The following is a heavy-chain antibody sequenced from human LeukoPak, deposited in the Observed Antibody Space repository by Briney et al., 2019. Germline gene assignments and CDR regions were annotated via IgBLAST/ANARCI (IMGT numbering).Heavy chain of an antibody. V-gene: IGHV1-46*03. J-gene: IGHJ5*02. CDR2: INPSGGST. CDR3: ARDRPPPSLAAAQLGHPSPGPELGFDP. CDR1: GFTFTSYY. Sequence: GGSLRLSCAASGFTFTSYYMHWVRQAPGQGLEWMGIINPSGGSTSYAQKFQGRVTMTRDTSTSTVYMELSSLRSEDTAVYYCARDRPPPSLAAAQLGHPSPGPELGFDPWGQGTLVTVSS. D-gene: IGHD6-13*01.